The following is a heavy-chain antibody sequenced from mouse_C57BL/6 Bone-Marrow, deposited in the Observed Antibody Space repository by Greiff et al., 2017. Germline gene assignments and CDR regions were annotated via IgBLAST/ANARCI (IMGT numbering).Heavy chain of an antibody. CDR2: ISSGSSTI. J-gene: IGHJ2*01. CDR1: GFTFSDYG. D-gene: IGHD4-1*01. V-gene: IGHV5-17*01. CDR3: ARDNWDSYYFDY. Sequence: DVKLVESGGGLVKPGGSLKLSCAASGFTFSDYGMHWVRQAPEKGLEWVAYISSGSSTIYYADTVKGRFTISRDNAKNTLFLQMTSLRSEDTAMYYCARDNWDSYYFDYWGQGTTLTVSS.